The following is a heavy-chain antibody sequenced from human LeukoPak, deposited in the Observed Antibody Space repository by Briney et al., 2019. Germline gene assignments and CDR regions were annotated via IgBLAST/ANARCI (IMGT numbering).Heavy chain of an antibody. V-gene: IGHV1-69*05. Sequence: SVKVSCKASGGTFSSYAISWVRQAPGQGLEWMGRIIPIFGTANYAQKFQGRVTITTDESTSTAYMELSSLRSEDTAVYYCARDEGRGEYCGGDCYSYWGRGTLVTVSS. J-gene: IGHJ4*02. D-gene: IGHD2-21*02. CDR3: ARDEGRGEYCGGDCYSY. CDR2: IIPIFGTA. CDR1: GGTFSSYA.